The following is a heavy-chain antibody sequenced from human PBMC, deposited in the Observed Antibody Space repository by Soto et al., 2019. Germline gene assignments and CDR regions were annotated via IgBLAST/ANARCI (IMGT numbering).Heavy chain of an antibody. CDR1: GYIFNSFG. D-gene: IGHD3-16*01. Sequence: QVQLVQSGGEVKKPGASVKVSCKASGYIFNSFGISWVRQAPGQGLEWMGWISAYTGNTNYAQNCQGRVTMTTDTSTSTAYMDPRSLRSDDTAVYYCARRWNTGDIDYWGQGALVTVSS. CDR2: ISAYTGNT. V-gene: IGHV1-18*01. CDR3: ARRWNTGDIDY. J-gene: IGHJ4*02.